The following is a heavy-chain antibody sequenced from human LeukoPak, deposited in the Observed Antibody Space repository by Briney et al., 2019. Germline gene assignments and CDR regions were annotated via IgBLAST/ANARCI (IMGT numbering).Heavy chain of an antibody. CDR2: IYHSGST. D-gene: IGHD3-10*01. V-gene: IGHV4-38-2*02. CDR3: ARDKRFDVLYYYYYMDV. J-gene: IGHJ6*03. CDR1: GYSISSGYY. Sequence: PSETLSLTCTVSGYSISSGYYWGWIRQPPGKGLEWIGSIYHSGSTYYNPSLKSRVTISVDTSKNQVSLKLNSVTAADTAVYYCARDKRFDVLYYYYYMDVWGKGTTVTVS.